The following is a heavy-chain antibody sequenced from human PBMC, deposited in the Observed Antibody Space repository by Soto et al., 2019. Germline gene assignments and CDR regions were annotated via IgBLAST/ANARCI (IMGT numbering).Heavy chain of an antibody. CDR1: GFSFSTYT. CDR2: ISTTSIFI. CDR3: STYSGHSDDFDI. J-gene: IGHJ3*02. V-gene: IGHV3-21*01. Sequence: GESRKISCVASGFSFSTYTMNWVRQAPGKGLEWVSSISTTSIFIDYSDSVKGRFTVSRDNARSTLFLQLNSLRAEDTAVYYCSTYSGHSDDFDISGQGTMVTV. D-gene: IGHD2-21*01.